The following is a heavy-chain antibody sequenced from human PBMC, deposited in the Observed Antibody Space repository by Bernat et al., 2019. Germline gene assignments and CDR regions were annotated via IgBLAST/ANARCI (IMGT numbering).Heavy chain of an antibody. Sequence: QVQLVESGGGVVQPGRSLRLSCAASGFTFSSYGMHWVRQAPGKGLEWVAVISYDGSNKYYADSVKGRFTISRDNSKNTLYLQMNSLRAEDTDVYYCAKVAAAGTPNLDYWGQGTLVTVSS. V-gene: IGHV3-30*18. J-gene: IGHJ4*02. CDR3: AKVAAAGTPNLDY. CDR2: ISYDGSNK. D-gene: IGHD6-13*01. CDR1: GFTFSSYG.